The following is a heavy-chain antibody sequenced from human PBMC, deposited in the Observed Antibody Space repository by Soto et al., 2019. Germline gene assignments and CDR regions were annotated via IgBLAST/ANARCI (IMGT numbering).Heavy chain of an antibody. D-gene: IGHD3-16*01. Sequence: ASVKVSCKASGYTFTAYYIHGVLQAPGQGLEWMGWINPNSGLTNYAQRFQGRVTMTRDTSITTAYMELSRLRSDDTAVYYCARDLRDGLFDYWGQGTLVTVSS. V-gene: IGHV1-2*02. CDR3: ARDLRDGLFDY. J-gene: IGHJ4*02. CDR1: GYTFTAYY. CDR2: INPNSGLT.